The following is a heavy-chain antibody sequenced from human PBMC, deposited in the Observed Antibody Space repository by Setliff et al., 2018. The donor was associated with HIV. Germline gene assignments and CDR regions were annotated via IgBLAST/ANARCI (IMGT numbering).Heavy chain of an antibody. CDR2: ISSSGNTV. V-gene: IGHV3-48*03. J-gene: IGHJ6*03. Sequence: LRLSCTASGFTFSDYEMNWVRQAPGKGLEWVSYISSSGNTVYYADSVKGRFAISRDNAKRSLYLQINSLRAEDTAIYYCTREKTGDYCMDVWGKGTSVTVSS. CDR3: TREKTGDYCMDV. D-gene: IGHD4-17*01. CDR1: GFTFSDYE.